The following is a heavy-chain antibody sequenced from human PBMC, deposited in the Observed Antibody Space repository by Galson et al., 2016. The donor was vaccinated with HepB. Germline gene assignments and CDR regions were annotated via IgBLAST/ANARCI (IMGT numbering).Heavy chain of an antibody. V-gene: IGHV4-59*01. D-gene: IGHD6-19*01. CDR1: GDSIRSSF. J-gene: IGHJ4*02. CDR3: ARYSSTANYFDY. CDR2: IHHNGNT. Sequence: SETLSLTCTVSGDSIRSSFWSWLRQPPGKGLEWIGFIHHNGNTNYNPSLKSRVTISVDTSTNQFSLRLNSVTAADTAVYYCARYSSTANYFDYWGQGTLVTVSS.